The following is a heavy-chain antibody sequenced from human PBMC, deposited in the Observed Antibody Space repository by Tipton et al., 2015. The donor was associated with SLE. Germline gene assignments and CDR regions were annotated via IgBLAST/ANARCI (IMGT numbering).Heavy chain of an antibody. D-gene: IGHD1-26*01. V-gene: IGHV4-59*01. CDR3: AGGVGSRYFDY. CDR1: GASISSYY. CDR2: IYYSGST. Sequence: LRLSCTVSGASISSYYWSWIRQPPGKGLEWIGYIYYSGSTIHNPSLKSRVTMSVDTSKNQFSLKLSSVTAADTAVYYCAGGVGSRYFDYWGQGTLVTASS. J-gene: IGHJ4*02.